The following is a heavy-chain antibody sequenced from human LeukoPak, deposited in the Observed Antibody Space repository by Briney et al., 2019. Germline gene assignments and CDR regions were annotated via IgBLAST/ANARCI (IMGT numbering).Heavy chain of an antibody. CDR3: AALVRGPRSFDP. CDR2: IGSGGDTT. Sequence: PGGSLRLSCAASGFTFSSYAMSWVRQAPGKGLEWVSTIGSGGDTTDYADSVKGRFTISRDNSKNTLYLQMNSLRVEDTAVYYCAALVRGPRSFDPWGQGTLLTVSS. J-gene: IGHJ5*02. V-gene: IGHV3-23*01. D-gene: IGHD3-10*02. CDR1: GFTFSSYA.